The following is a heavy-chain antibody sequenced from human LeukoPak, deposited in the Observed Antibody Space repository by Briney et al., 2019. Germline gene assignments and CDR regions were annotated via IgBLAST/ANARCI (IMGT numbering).Heavy chain of an antibody. CDR2: ISAYNGNT. V-gene: IGHV1-18*04. D-gene: IGHD3-10*01. CDR1: GYTFTGYY. J-gene: IGHJ4*02. CDR3: ARTSLLWFGEVDY. Sequence: ASVKVSCKASGYTFTGYYMHWVRQAPGQGLEWMGWISAYNGNTNYAQKLQGRVTMTTDTSTSTAYMELRSLRSDDTAVYYCARTSLLWFGEVDYWGQGTLVAVSS.